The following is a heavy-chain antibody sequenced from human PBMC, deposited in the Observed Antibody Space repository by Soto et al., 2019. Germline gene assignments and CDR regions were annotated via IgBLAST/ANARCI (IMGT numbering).Heavy chain of an antibody. V-gene: IGHV4-34*01. Sequence: SESLSLTCAVYGGPVNGYNRNWLRQDPWKGLEGIGEINHSGGTHYNPSLKSRVTMSVDTSKNQFSLRLSGVTAADTAIYYCATRITGFGWLIPPFDPWGQGTQVT. CDR2: INHSGGT. CDR3: ATRITGFGWLIPPFDP. CDR1: GGPVNGYN. J-gene: IGHJ5*02. D-gene: IGHD3-3*01.